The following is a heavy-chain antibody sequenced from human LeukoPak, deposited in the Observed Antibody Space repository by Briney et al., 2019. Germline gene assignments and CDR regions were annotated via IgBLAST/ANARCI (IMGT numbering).Heavy chain of an antibody. CDR2: IYSGGST. V-gene: IGHV3-53*01. Sequence: PGGSLRLSCAASGFTVSSNYMSWVRQAPGKGLEWVSVIYSGGSTYYADSVKGRFTISRDNSKNTLHLQMNSLRVEDTAVYYCARDSGAAAGRDMDVWGQGTTVTVSS. J-gene: IGHJ6*02. CDR3: ARDSGAAAGRDMDV. D-gene: IGHD6-13*01. CDR1: GFTVSSNY.